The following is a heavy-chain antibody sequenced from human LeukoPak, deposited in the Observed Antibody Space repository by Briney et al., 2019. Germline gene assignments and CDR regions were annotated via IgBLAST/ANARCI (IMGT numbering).Heavy chain of an antibody. Sequence: GGSLRLSCAASGFTFSSYAMSWVRQAPGKGLEWVSAISGSGGSTYYADSVKGRFTISRDNSKNTVYLQMNSLRAEDTAVYYCARDPGYDYGYDYWGQGTLVTVSS. J-gene: IGHJ4*02. CDR2: ISGSGGST. CDR3: ARDPGYDYGYDY. CDR1: GFTFSSYA. D-gene: IGHD5-18*01. V-gene: IGHV3-23*01.